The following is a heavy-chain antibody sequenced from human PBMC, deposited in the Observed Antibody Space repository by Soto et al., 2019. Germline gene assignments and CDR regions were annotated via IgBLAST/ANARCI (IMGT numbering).Heavy chain of an antibody. Sequence: QVQLQESGPGLVKPSGTLSLTCAVSGGSISSTNWWSWVRQPPGEGLEWIGEIYHSGTTNYNPSLESRVTISMDTSKNQLSLRLGSVTAADTAVYFCARRIAVPTTRGFDYWGQGTLVTVSS. V-gene: IGHV4-4*02. D-gene: IGHD6-19*01. CDR3: ARRIAVPTTRGFDY. CDR2: IYHSGTT. J-gene: IGHJ4*02. CDR1: GGSISSTNW.